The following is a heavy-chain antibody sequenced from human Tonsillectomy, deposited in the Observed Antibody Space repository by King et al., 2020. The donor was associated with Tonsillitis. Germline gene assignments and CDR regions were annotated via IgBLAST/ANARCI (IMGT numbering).Heavy chain of an antibody. D-gene: IGHD4-17*01. J-gene: IGHJ6*03. CDR1: GGSISSAGYY. CDR2: ISYSGST. V-gene: IGHV4-31*03. Sequence: QLQESGPGLVKPSQTLSLTCTVSGGSISSAGYYWSWIRQHPGKGLEWIGYISYSGSTYYNPSLKGRVMIPVDPSKNQFSLKVNSENAADSAVYYCASTAPPYYYYYMDVWGKGTTVAVSS. CDR3: ASTAPPYYYYYMDV.